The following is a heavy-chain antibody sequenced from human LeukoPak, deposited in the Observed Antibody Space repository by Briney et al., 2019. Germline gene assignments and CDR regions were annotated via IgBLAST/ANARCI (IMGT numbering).Heavy chain of an antibody. CDR3: ARDAGYCSGGSCFTFDY. D-gene: IGHD2-15*01. CDR2: IIPIFGTA. Sequence: SVKVSCKASGGTFRSYAISWVRQAPGQGLEWMGGIIPIFGTANYAQKFQGRVTITTDESTSTAYMELSSLRSDDTAVYYCARDAGYCSGGSCFTFDYWGQGTLVTVSS. CDR1: GGTFRSYA. J-gene: IGHJ4*02. V-gene: IGHV1-69*05.